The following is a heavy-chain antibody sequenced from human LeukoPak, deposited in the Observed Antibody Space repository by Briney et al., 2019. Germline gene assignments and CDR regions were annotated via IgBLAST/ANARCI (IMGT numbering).Heavy chain of an antibody. CDR3: ARDTTMIVVGHAFDI. J-gene: IGHJ3*02. Sequence: PSETLSLTCTVSGGSISSSYWHWIRQSPGKGLEWISYIFYSGGTNYNPSLKSRVTISGDTSKNQFSLRLSSVTAADTAVYYCARDTTMIVVGHAFDIWGQGTMVTVSS. V-gene: IGHV4-59*01. D-gene: IGHD3-22*01. CDR1: GGSISSSY. CDR2: IFYSGGT.